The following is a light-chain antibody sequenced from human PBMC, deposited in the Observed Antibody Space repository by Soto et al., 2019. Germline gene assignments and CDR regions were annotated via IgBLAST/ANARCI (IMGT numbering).Light chain of an antibody. CDR3: QQYENLPT. J-gene: IGKJ5*01. CDR2: DAS. V-gene: IGKV1-33*01. CDR1: QNINNY. Sequence: DIQGTQSPSSLSASVGARVAITCQASQNINNYLNWYQQKPGRAPKLLIYDASNLEAGVPSRFRGSGSGTDFTFTISRLQPEDIATYYCQQYENLPTFGQGTRLEIK.